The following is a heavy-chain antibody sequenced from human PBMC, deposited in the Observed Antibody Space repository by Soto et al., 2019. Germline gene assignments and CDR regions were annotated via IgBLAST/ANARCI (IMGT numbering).Heavy chain of an antibody. V-gene: IGHV1-18*04. CDR3: ARDRVVPAPYGMDV. Sequence: ASVEVSCKASGYTCTGYGISWVRQAPGQGLEWMGWISAYNGNTNYAQKLQGRVTMTTDTSTSTAYMELRSLRSDDTAVYYCARDRVVPAPYGMDVWGQGTTVTVS. J-gene: IGHJ6*02. D-gene: IGHD2-2*01. CDR1: GYTCTGYG. CDR2: ISAYNGNT.